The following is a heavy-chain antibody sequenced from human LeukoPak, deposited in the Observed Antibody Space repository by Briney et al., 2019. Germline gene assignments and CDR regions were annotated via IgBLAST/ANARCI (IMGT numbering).Heavy chain of an antibody. CDR3: AKGQYYFDY. Sequence: GGSLRLSCAASGFTFSNYAMNWVRQALGKGLEWVSVISGGGGSTYYADSVKGRFTISRDNSKNTLYLQMNSLRAEDTAVYYCAKGQYYFDYWGQGTLVTVFS. CDR1: GFTFSNYA. D-gene: IGHD6-19*01. V-gene: IGHV3-23*01. J-gene: IGHJ4*02. CDR2: ISGGGGST.